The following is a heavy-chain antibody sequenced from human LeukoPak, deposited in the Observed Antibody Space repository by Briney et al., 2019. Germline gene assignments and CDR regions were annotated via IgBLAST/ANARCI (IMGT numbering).Heavy chain of an antibody. Sequence: SETLSLTCTVSGGTISSYYWNWIRQPPGKGLEWIGYVHYSGSTKYNPSLKSRVTISVDTSKTQFPLKLSSVIAADTAVYYCARWYSSGWAFDYWGQGTLVTVSS. V-gene: IGHV4-59*08. CDR3: ARWYSSGWAFDY. D-gene: IGHD6-19*01. J-gene: IGHJ4*02. CDR1: GGTISSYY. CDR2: VHYSGST.